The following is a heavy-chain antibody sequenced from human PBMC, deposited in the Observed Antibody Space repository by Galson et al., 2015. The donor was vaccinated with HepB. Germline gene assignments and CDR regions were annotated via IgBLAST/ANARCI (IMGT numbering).Heavy chain of an antibody. J-gene: IGHJ6*02. D-gene: IGHD1-20*01. CDR1: GYTFNNYG. Sequence: SVKVSCKASGYTFNNYGIRWVRQAPGQGLEWMGWIGAYDGDTNYAQTFQGRVTMTRDTSTSTANMEMRSLRSDDTAVYYCARGIPDTVTWGMDVWGQGTTVTGAS. CDR3: ARGIPDTVTWGMDV. V-gene: IGHV1-18*04. CDR2: IGAYDGDT.